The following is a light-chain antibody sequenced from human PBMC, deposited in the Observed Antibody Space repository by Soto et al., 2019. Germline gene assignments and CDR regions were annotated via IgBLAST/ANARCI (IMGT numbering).Light chain of an antibody. V-gene: IGLV2-14*01. CDR2: EVS. CDR3: SSYTSSITRV. Sequence: QSALTQPASVSGSPGQSITISCTGTSSDVGGYNYVSWYQQHPGKAPKLMIYEVSNRPSGVSNRFSGSKSGNTASLTISGLQAEDEADYYCSSYTSSITRVFGTGPKVTVL. CDR1: SSDVGGYNY. J-gene: IGLJ1*01.